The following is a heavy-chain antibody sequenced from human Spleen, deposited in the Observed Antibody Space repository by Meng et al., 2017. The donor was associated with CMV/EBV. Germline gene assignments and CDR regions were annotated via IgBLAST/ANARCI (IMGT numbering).Heavy chain of an antibody. CDR1: AFNLSNYW. Sequence: GESLKISCAASAFNLSNYWMHWVRQAPGKGLVWVSRINGDGSRGYADSVRGRFTISRDSDKNSLYLQMNSVRAEDTAVDYCARSEGNWVDAFDIWGQGTRVTVSS. V-gene: IGHV3-74*01. CDR3: ARSEGNWVDAFDI. CDR2: INGDGSR. J-gene: IGHJ3*02. D-gene: IGHD7-27*01.